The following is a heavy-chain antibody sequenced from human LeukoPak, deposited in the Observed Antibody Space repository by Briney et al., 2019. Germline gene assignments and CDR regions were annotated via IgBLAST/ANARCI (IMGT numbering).Heavy chain of an antibody. V-gene: IGHV4-59*08. CDR1: GGAISGYY. D-gene: IGHD3-16*02. J-gene: IGHJ4*02. CDR3: AKSSTLSSTFDT. Sequence: SETLSLTCTVSGGAISGYYGSWVRQPPGKGLEWRGYIYSSGSTNYNPSLKRRVTISVDTSKNQFSLNLTSVTAADTAVYYCAKSSTLSSTFDTWGQGTLVTVSS. CDR2: IYSSGST.